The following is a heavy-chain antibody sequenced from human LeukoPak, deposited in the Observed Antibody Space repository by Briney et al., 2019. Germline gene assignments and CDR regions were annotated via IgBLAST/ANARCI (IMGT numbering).Heavy chain of an antibody. V-gene: IGHV3-7*01. D-gene: IGHD6-13*01. CDR2: IKHDGSEK. CDR1: GFTFSSYW. CDR3: ARSLYPSGSFFDY. Sequence: GGSLRLSCAASGFTFSSYWMSWVRQAPGKGLEWVANIKHDGSEKYYVDSVKGRFTISRDNAKNSLYLQMNSLRAEDTAVYYCARSLYPSGSFFDYWGQGTLVTVSS. J-gene: IGHJ4*02.